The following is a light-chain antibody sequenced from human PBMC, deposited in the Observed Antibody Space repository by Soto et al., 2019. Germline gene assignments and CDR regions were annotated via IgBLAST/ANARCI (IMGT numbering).Light chain of an antibody. CDR1: QSVRDN. V-gene: IGKV3-20*01. Sequence: EILLTQSPGALAVSPGEVATLSCRASQSVRDNLAWYQQKPGQAPRLLIYDASNRATGIPARFSGSGSGTDFALTISRLEPEDFAVYYCQQYGSSPRTFGQGTKVDI. J-gene: IGKJ1*01. CDR3: QQYGSSPRT. CDR2: DAS.